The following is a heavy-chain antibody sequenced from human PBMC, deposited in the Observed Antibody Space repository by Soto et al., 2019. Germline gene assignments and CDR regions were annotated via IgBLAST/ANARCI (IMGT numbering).Heavy chain of an antibody. CDR1: GFTFSNYA. D-gene: IGHD4-17*01. V-gene: IGHV3-23*01. CDR2: ITGSGGTT. J-gene: IGHJ4*02. Sequence: EVQWLESGGGLVQPGGSLRLSCAASGFTFSNYAMTWVRQAPGKGLEYVSSITGSGGTTLYADSVKGRFTISRDNSKKTLYLQLNSLRAEDTAIYFCAQDRNGDYVGAFDSWGQGSLVTVSA. CDR3: AQDRNGDYVGAFDS.